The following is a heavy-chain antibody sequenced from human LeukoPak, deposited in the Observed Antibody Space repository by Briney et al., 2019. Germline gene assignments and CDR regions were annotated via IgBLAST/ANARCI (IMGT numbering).Heavy chain of an antibody. J-gene: IGHJ5*02. V-gene: IGHV1-69*05. CDR1: GGTFSSYA. Sequence: SVKVSCKASGGTFSSYAISWVRQAPGQGLEWMGGIIPIFGTANYAQKFQGRVTITTDESTSTAYMELSSLRSEDTAVYYCASTPYYDFWSGQRFDPWGQGTLVTVSS. CDR3: ASTPYYDFWSGQRFDP. CDR2: IIPIFGTA. D-gene: IGHD3-3*01.